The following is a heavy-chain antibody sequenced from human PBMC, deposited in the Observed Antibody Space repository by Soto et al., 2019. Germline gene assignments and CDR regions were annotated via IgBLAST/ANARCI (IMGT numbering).Heavy chain of an antibody. J-gene: IGHJ4*02. Sequence: SVKVSCKASGGTLNNYSINWVRRAPGQGLEWMGRIIPILGIANYAQKFQGRVTITADKSTSTAYMELSSLRSEDTAVYYCASNTYYYGSGSYRTPDYWGQGTLVTVSS. CDR1: GGTLNNYS. D-gene: IGHD3-10*01. CDR3: ASNTYYYGSGSYRTPDY. V-gene: IGHV1-69*02. CDR2: IIPILGIA.